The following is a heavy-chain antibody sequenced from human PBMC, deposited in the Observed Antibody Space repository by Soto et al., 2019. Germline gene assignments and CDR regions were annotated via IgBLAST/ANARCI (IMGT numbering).Heavy chain of an antibody. CDR1: GSSFTSSA. V-gene: IGHV1-58*02. J-gene: IGHJ4*01. CDR2: IVVGSGNP. D-gene: IGHD6-13*01. Sequence: SVKVARKSSGSSFTSSAMQWVRQARGQRLEWIGWIVVGSGNPNYAQKFQGRVTMTRNTYISTAYMELSSLRSEHTAVYYCAREQSSSWRFDYWG. CDR3: AREQSSSWRFDY.